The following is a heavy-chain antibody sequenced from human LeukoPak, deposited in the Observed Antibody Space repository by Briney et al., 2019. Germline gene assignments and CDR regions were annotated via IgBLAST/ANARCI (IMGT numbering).Heavy chain of an antibody. CDR1: GFTVSSNY. CDR2: FSGSGGHT. V-gene: IGHV3-23*01. D-gene: IGHD6-19*01. Sequence: RSGGSLRLSCAASGFTVSSNYMSWVRQAPGKGLEWVSAFSGSGGHTYYADSVKGRFTISRDNSKNTLYLQMNSLRAEDTAIYYCAKGVDSSGWYSYYFDYWGQGTLVTVSS. CDR3: AKGVDSSGWYSYYFDY. J-gene: IGHJ4*02.